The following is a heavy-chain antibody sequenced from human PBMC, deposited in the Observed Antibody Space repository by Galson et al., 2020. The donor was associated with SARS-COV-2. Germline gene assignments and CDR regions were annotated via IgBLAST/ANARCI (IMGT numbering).Heavy chain of an antibody. CDR2: ISPSDGNT. Sequence: ASVKVSCKASGYSFTSYGIGWLRQAPGQGLAWMGWISPSDGNTNYAQKFQGRVTMTTDSSTNTAFLELTSLGSDDTAEYYCARVVFDSRSNAFDIWGQGTRVTVSS. J-gene: IGHJ3*02. CDR3: ARVVFDSRSNAFDI. D-gene: IGHD3-10*01. CDR1: GYSFTSYG. V-gene: IGHV1-18*01.